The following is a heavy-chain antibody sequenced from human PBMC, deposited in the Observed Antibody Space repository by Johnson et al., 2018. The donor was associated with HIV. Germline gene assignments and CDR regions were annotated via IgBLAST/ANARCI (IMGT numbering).Heavy chain of an antibody. CDR1: GFTFSSYA. CDR2: IYSGGST. D-gene: IGHD6-13*01. Sequence: VQLVESGGGVVQPGRSLRLSRAAPGFTFSSYALPWVRQAPGKGLEWVSVIYSGGSTYYADSVQGRLTISRDNSMNTLYLQMNSLGAEDTAVYYCARDSGRYSSSWATFCAFGIWGQGTMVTGSS. J-gene: IGHJ3*02. V-gene: IGHV3-NL1*01. CDR3: ARDSGRYSSSWATFCAFGI.